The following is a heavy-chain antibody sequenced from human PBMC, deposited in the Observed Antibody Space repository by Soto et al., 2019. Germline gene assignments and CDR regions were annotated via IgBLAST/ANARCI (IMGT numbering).Heavy chain of an antibody. J-gene: IGHJ4*02. D-gene: IGHD5-12*01. V-gene: IGHV4-59*01. CDR3: ARSIVATFDY. Sequence: PSETLSLTCTVSGGSISSYYWSWIRQPPGKGLEWIGYIYYSGSTNYNPSLKSRVTISVDTSKNQFSLKLSSVTAADTAVYYRARSIVATFDYWGQGTLVTVSS. CDR2: IYYSGST. CDR1: GGSISSYY.